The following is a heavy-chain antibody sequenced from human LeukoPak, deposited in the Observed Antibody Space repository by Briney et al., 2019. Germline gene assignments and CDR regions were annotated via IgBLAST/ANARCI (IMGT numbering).Heavy chain of an antibody. CDR3: TRAGYYGSGSSFYFDY. Sequence: PGGSLRLSCAASGFTFSSYSMNWVRQAPGKGLEWVGFIRGKAYGGTTEYAASVKGRFTISREDSKSIAYLQMNSLKTEDTAVYYCTRAGYYGSGSSFYFDYWGQGTLLTVSS. J-gene: IGHJ4*02. D-gene: IGHD3-10*01. CDR1: GFTFSSYS. CDR2: IRGKAYGGTT. V-gene: IGHV3-49*04.